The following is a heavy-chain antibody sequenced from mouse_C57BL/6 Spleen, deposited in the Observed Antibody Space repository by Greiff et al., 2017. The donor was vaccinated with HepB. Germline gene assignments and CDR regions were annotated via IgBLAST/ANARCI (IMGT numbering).Heavy chain of an antibody. CDR2: IDPANGNT. J-gene: IGHJ1*03. CDR3: APFNLDV. Sequence: VHVKQSVAELVRPGASVKLSCTASGFNIKNTYLPWVKQRPEKGLEWIGRIDPANGNTNYAPKFQGKATITAETSSNTAYLQRSSLTSEYTAIYYCAPFNLDVWGTGTTVTVSS. V-gene: IGHV14-3*01. CDR1: GFNIKNTY.